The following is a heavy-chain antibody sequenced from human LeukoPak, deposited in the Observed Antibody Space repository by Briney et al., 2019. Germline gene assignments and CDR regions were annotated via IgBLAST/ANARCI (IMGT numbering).Heavy chain of an antibody. CDR2: IYHSGST. J-gene: IGHJ4*02. V-gene: IGHV4-4*02. D-gene: IGHD5-12*01. Sequence: SETLSLTCAVSGGSISSSNWWTWVRQSPGKGLEWIGEIYHSGSTNYNPSLKSRVTISVDKSKNQFSLKLSSVTAAGTAVYYCAGATPFKIDYWGQGTLVTVSS. CDR3: AGATPFKIDY. CDR1: GGSISSSNW.